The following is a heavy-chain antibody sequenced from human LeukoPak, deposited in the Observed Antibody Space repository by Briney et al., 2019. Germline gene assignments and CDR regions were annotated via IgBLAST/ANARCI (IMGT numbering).Heavy chain of an antibody. J-gene: IGHJ4*02. CDR2: IIPILGIA. CDR3: ARATGDQNFDY. V-gene: IGHV1-69*04. Sequence: EASVTVSCKASGGTFSSYAISWVRQAPGQGLEWMGRIIPILGIANYAQKFQGRVTITADKSTSTAYMELSSLRSEDTAVYYCARATGDQNFDYWGQGTLVTVSS. D-gene: IGHD3-16*01. CDR1: GGTFSSYA.